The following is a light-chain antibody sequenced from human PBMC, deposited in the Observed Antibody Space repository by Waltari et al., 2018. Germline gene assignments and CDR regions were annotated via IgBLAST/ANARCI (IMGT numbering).Light chain of an antibody. J-gene: IGKJ4*01. V-gene: IGKV3-20*01. CDR3: QQYDGSILT. CDR2: GAS. Sequence: IVLTQSPDTLSLSPGQRATLSCRASQTINNNFLVWYQQKPGPAPRLLIHGASSRATGLPDSVSGSGSGTDFTLTISRLEPEDVAVYYCQQYDGSILTFGGGTKVEI. CDR1: QTINNNF.